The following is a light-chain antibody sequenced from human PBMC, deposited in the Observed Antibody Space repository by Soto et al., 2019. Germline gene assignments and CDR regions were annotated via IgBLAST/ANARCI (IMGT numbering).Light chain of an antibody. CDR2: DVT. V-gene: IGLV2-14*01. CDR3: CSYTDIALDVV. J-gene: IGLJ2*01. CDR1: SSDIGDYGY. Sequence: QSALTQPASVSGSPGQSITISCTGTSSDIGDYGYVSWYQHLPGKAPKLLIFDVTHRPSGVSDRFSGSKSGNTASLTISGVRPEDEADYYCCSYTDIALDVVFGGGTKLTVL.